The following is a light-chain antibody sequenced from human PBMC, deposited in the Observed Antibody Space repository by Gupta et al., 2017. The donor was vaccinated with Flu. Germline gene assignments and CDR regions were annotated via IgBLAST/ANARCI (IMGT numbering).Light chain of an antibody. J-gene: IGLJ2*01. CDR3: QSYVIILSRE. V-gene: IGLV1-40*01. CDR2: GKS. Sequence: RVTISWTGSSYNMGAGYDVHWYLQLPGTAPKLLIYGKSYRPTGVTDRFSGSKSGTAASLAITGLQGEVEADYYCQSYVIILSREFGGGTKLTVL. CDR1: SYNMGAGYD.